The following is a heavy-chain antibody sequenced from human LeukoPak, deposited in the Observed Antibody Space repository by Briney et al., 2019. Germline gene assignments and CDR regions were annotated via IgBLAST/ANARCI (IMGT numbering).Heavy chain of an antibody. V-gene: IGHV3-33*01. CDR3: ARDSRPWNDDYYGLDV. CDR1: EFTFSSYG. Sequence: PGGSLRLSRAASEFTFSSYGMHWVRQAPGKGLEWVAVIWYDGSKKYYADSVKGRFAISRDNSKNTLYLQMNSLRAEDTAVYYCARDSRPWNDDYYGLDVWGQGTTVTVSS. D-gene: IGHD1-1*01. CDR2: IWYDGSKK. J-gene: IGHJ6*02.